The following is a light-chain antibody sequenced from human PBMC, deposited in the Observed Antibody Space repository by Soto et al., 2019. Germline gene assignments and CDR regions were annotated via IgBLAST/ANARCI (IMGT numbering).Light chain of an antibody. Sequence: QSVLTQPASVSGSPGQSITISCTGTSSDFGSYHYVSWFQQHPGKAPKLIIFEVSDRPSGVSTRFSGSKSGDTASLTISGLQADDEADYYCSSYTSGRDVYVFGGGTKVTLL. V-gene: IGLV2-14*01. CDR3: SSYTSGRDVYV. CDR2: EVS. J-gene: IGLJ1*01. CDR1: SSDFGSYHY.